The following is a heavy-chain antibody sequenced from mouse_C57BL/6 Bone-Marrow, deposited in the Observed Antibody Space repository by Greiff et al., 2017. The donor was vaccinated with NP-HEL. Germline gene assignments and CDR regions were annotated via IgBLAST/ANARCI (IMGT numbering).Heavy chain of an antibody. CDR3: ARGAGTPFDY. CDR1: GYTFTDYY. J-gene: IGHJ2*01. V-gene: IGHV1-26*01. Sequence: VQLQQSGPELVKPGASVKISCKASGYTFTDYYMNWVKQSHGKSLEWIGDINPNNGGTSYNQKFKGKATLTADKSSSTAYMQLSSLTSEDSAVYFCARGAGTPFDYWGQGTTLTVSS. CDR2: INPNNGGT. D-gene: IGHD4-1*01.